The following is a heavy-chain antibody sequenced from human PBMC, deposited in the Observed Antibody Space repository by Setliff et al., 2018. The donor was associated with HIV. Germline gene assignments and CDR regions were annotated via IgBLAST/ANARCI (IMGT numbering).Heavy chain of an antibody. V-gene: IGHV4-38-2*01. CDR1: GYSISSGYY. CDR3: ARAPITIFGVIIIPVYFDY. CDR2: FYHSGST. J-gene: IGHJ4*02. Sequence: PSESLSLTCAVSGYSISSGYYWCWVRQPPEKGLEWIGSFYHSGSTYYNPSLKSRVTISVDTSKNQFSLKLSSVTAADTAVYYCARAPITIFGVIIIPVYFDYWGQGTLVTVSS. D-gene: IGHD3-3*01.